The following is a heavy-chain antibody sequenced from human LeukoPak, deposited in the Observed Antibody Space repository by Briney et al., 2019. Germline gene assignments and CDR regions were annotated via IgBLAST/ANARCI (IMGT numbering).Heavy chain of an antibody. CDR3: ARVYSSGWYWFDF. D-gene: IGHD6-19*01. CDR2: IYYSGST. Sequence: PSETLSLTCTVSGGSIRSYYWSRIRQPPGKGLEWIGHIYYSGSTNYNPSLKSRVTISVDTSKNQFSLKLSSVTAADTAVYYCARVYSSGWYWFDFWGQGTLVTVSS. CDR1: GGSIRSYY. J-gene: IGHJ4*02. V-gene: IGHV4-59*01.